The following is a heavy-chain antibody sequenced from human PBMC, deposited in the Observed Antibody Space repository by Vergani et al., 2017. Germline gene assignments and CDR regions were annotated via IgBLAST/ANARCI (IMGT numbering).Heavy chain of an antibody. D-gene: IGHD3-10*01. Sequence: QVQLQQWGAGLLKPSETLSLTCTVSGGSVSSGSYYWGWIRQPPGKGLEWIGSIYHSGSTYYNPSLKSRVTISVDTSKNQFSLKLSPVTAADTAVYYCARLYYYGSGRYSRLFDYWGQGTLVTVSS. CDR2: IYHSGST. CDR1: GGSVSSGSYY. V-gene: IGHV4-39*07. CDR3: ARLYYYGSGRYSRLFDY. J-gene: IGHJ4*02.